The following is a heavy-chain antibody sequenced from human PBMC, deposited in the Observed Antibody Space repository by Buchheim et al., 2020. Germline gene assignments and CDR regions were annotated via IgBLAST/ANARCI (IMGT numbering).Heavy chain of an antibody. CDR2: IYHSGST. Sequence: QLQLQESGSGLVKPSQTLSLTCAVSGGSISSGGYSWSWIRQPPGKGLEWIGYIYHSGSTYYNPSLKSRVTISVDRSKNQFSLKLSSVTAADTAVYYCAGSEVAFWSGYYNTPVQHWGQGTL. D-gene: IGHD3-3*01. CDR3: AGSEVAFWSGYYNTPVQH. CDR1: GGSISSGGYS. V-gene: IGHV4-30-2*01. J-gene: IGHJ1*01.